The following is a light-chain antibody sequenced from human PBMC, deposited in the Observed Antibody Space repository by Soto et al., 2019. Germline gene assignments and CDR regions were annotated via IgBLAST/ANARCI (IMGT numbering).Light chain of an antibody. CDR3: QSYDISLSASV. CDR2: ANN. CDR1: NSSIGAGSD. J-gene: IGLJ2*01. V-gene: IGLV1-40*01. Sequence: QSVLTQPPSVSGAPGQRVTISCTGSNSSIGAGSDVHWYQQLPGTAPKLLIYANNIRPSGVPDRLSGSKSGTSASLAIAGLQAEDEADYYCQSYDISLSASVFGGGTKLTVL.